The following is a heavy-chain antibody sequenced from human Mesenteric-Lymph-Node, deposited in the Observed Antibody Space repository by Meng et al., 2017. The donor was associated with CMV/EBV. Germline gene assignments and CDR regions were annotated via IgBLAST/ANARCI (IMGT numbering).Heavy chain of an antibody. V-gene: IGHV3-23*01. J-gene: IGHJ6*02. CDR1: GFTFSNYA. Sequence: GESLKISCAASGFTFSNYAMSWVRQAPGKGLEWVSEISGSGDDTYYADSVKGRFTISRDNSKNTLYLQMNSLRAEDTAVYYCARANNHAMDVWGQGTTVTVSS. CDR3: ARANNHAMDV. D-gene: IGHD1/OR15-1a*01. CDR2: ISGSGDDT.